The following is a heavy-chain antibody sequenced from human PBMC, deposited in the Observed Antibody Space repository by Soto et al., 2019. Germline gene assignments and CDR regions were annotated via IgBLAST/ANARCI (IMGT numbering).Heavy chain of an antibody. CDR1: GYTFTSYY. Sequence: GASVKVSCKASGYTFTSYYMHWVRQAPGQGLEWMGIINPSGGSTSYAQKFQGRVTMTRDTSTSTVYMELSSLRSEDTAVYYCARESTVTTFYYYYGMDVWGQGTTVTVSS. D-gene: IGHD4-4*01. CDR2: INPSGGST. CDR3: ARESTVTTFYYYYGMDV. J-gene: IGHJ6*02. V-gene: IGHV1-46*01.